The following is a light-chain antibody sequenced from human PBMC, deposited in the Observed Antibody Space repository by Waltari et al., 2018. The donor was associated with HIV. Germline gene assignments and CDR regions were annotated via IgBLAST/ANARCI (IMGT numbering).Light chain of an antibody. CDR2: QDN. Sequence: SYELTQPPSVSVSPGQTASIACSGDNLGDKYVCWYQQKPGRSPVVVIYQDNKRPSGIPERFSGSNSGNTATLTISGTRAMDEADYFCQAWDVTTAFVFGGGTKLTVL. J-gene: IGLJ3*02. CDR3: QAWDVTTAFV. CDR1: NLGDKY. V-gene: IGLV3-1*01.